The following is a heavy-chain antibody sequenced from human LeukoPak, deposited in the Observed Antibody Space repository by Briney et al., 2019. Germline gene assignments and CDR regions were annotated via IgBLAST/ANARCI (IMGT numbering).Heavy chain of an antibody. J-gene: IGHJ4*02. CDR2: INQDGSEK. CDR1: RFSFSSYW. V-gene: IGHV3-7*01. CDR3: ARVEGGGYSYGYLDH. D-gene: IGHD5-18*01. Sequence: GGSLRLSCAASRFSFSSYWMSWVRQAPGKGPEWVANINQDGSEKFYADSVKGRFTISRDNANNSMFLQMNSLRPEDTAVYYCARVEGGGYSYGYLDHWGQGTLVAVSS.